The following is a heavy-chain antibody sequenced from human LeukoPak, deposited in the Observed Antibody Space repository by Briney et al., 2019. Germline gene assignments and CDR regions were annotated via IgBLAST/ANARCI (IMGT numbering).Heavy chain of an antibody. V-gene: IGHV3-33*08. D-gene: IGHD3-10*01. CDR1: GFTFRNYA. CDR3: ARGLGFGELLLPFDY. CDR2: VWFDGNTK. J-gene: IGHJ4*02. Sequence: GGSLRLSCSASGFTFRNYAMHWVRQAPGKGLEWVAVVWFDGNTKSYADSVKGRFTISRDNSKNTLYLQLNSLRAEDTAVYYCARGLGFGELLLPFDYWGQGTLVTVSS.